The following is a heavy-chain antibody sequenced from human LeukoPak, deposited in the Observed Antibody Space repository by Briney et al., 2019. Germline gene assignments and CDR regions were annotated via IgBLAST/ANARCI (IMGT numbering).Heavy chain of an antibody. D-gene: IGHD3-22*01. CDR3: ARDQDYYDSSGYPYYFDY. J-gene: IGHJ4*02. CDR2: IIPILGIA. Sequence: SVKVSCKASGGTFSSYTISWVRQAPGQGLEWMGRIIPILGIADYAQKFQGRVTITADKSTSTAYMELSSLRSEDTAVYYCARDQDYYDSSGYPYYFDYWGQGTLVTVSS. CDR1: GGTFSSYT. V-gene: IGHV1-69*04.